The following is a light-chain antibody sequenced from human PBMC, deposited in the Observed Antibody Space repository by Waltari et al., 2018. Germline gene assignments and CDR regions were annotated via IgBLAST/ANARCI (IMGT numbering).Light chain of an antibody. V-gene: IGLV2-14*03. J-gene: IGLJ3*02. CDR1: SSDVGGYNF. Sequence: QSALTQPASVSGSPGQSVTISCTGTSSDVGGYNFVPWYQQHPGRAPKLMIYDVTHRPSGVSTRFSGSKSGDTASLTISGLQAADEAEYYCSSYSSTNTVVFGGGTQLTV. CDR2: DVT. CDR3: SSYSSTNTVV.